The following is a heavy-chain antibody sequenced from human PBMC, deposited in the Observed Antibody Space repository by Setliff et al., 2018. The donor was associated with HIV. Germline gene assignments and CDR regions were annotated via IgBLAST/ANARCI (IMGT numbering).Heavy chain of an antibody. CDR3: AEGAGSYFDY. V-gene: IGHV4-39*07. CDR1: GGSMNIGKTF. CDR2: IHRSGTV. J-gene: IGHJ4*02. Sequence: LSLTCTVSGGSMNIGKTFWGWIRQPPGKGLEWIGSIHRSGTVYFNPSLSTRITISVDTSKNQFSLKLSSVTAADTAVYYCAEGAGSYFDYWGQGTLVTVSS. D-gene: IGHD1-26*01.